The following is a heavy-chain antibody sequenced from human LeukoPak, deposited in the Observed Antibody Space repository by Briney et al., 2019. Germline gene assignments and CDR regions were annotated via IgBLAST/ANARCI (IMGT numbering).Heavy chain of an antibody. CDR3: ATDAPIVGATYDAFDI. CDR2: ISAYNGNT. V-gene: IGHV1-18*01. D-gene: IGHD1-26*01. J-gene: IGHJ3*02. Sequence: ASVKVSCKASGYTFTSYGISWVRQAPGQGLEWMGWISAYNGNTNYAQKLQGRVTMTTDTSTSTAYMELRSLRSEDTAVYYCATDAPIVGATYDAFDIWGQGTMVTVSS. CDR1: GYTFTSYG.